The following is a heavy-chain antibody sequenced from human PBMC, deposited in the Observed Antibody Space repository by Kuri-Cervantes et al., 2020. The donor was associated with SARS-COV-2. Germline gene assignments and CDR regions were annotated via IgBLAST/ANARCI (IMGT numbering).Heavy chain of an antibody. CDR3: ASELLLRFDY. CDR1: GFTFSSYG. Sequence: LSLTCAASGFTFSSYGMHWVRQAPGKGLEWVAFIRYDGSNKYYADSVEGRSTISRDNSKNTLYLQMNSLRAEDTAVYYCASELLLRFDYWGQGTLVTVSS. V-gene: IGHV3-30*02. D-gene: IGHD1-26*01. CDR2: IRYDGSNK. J-gene: IGHJ4*02.